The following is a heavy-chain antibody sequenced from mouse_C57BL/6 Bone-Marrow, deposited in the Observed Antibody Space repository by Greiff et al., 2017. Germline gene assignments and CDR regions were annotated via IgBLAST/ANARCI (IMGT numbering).Heavy chain of an antibody. CDR2: ISNLAYSI. V-gene: IGHV5-15*01. CDR3: ARLGGYYGWFAY. D-gene: IGHD2-3*01. J-gene: IGHJ3*01. CDR1: GFTFSDYG. Sequence: EVQVVESGGGLVQPGGSLKLSCAASGFTFSDYGMAWVRQAPRKGPEWVAFISNLAYSIYYADTVTGRFTISRENAKNTLYLGMSSLRSEDTAMYYCARLGGYYGWFAYWGQGTLVTVSA.